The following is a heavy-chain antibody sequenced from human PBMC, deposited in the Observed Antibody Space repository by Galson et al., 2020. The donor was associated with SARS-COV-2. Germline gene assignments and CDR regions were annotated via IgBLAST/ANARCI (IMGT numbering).Heavy chain of an antibody. CDR2: ISASPSYK. V-gene: IGHV3-21*01. CDR3: ASDKHCPNGVCRFYGLDV. CDR1: GLTYGIYD. D-gene: IGHD2-8*01. Sequence: GGSLRLTCAASGLTYGIYDMSWVRQVTGKGTERVSAISASPSYKHYAHPVSGGFTIPRDNAKRSVTLQMNSLRADDTAVYYCASDKHCPNGVCRFYGLDVWGHGTTVIVSS. J-gene: IGHJ6*02.